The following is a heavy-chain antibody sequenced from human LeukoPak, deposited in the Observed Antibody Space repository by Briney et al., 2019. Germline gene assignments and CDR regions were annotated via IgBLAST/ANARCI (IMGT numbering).Heavy chain of an antibody. J-gene: IGHJ4*02. CDR1: GGSISSSSYY. V-gene: IGHV4-39*01. CDR3: ARQDASMVREYYFDY. D-gene: IGHD3-10*01. CDR2: IYYSGST. Sequence: SETLSLTCTVSGGSISSSSYYWGWIRQPPGKGLEWIGSIYYSGSTYYNPSLKSRVTISVDTSKNQFSLKLSSVTAADTAVYYCARQDASMVREYYFDYWGQGTLVTVSS.